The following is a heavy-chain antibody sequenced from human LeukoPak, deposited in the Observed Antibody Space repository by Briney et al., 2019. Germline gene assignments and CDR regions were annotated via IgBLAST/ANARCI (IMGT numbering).Heavy chain of an antibody. CDR2: INTNTGNP. Sequence: ASVKVSCKGSGYTFSNYAIHWVRQAPGQGLEWMGWINTNTGNPTYAQGFTGRFVFSLDTSVRATYLQINSLKAEDTAVYYCAREVGLLRFGQLLFWFDPWGQGTQVTVSS. CDR3: AREVGLLRFGQLLFWFDP. D-gene: IGHD3-10*01. CDR1: GYTFSNYA. V-gene: IGHV7-4-1*02. J-gene: IGHJ5*02.